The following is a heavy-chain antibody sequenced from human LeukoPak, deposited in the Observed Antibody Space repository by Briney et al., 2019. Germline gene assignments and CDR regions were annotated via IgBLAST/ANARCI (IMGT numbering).Heavy chain of an antibody. J-gene: IGHJ5*02. CDR2: ISYDGSNK. D-gene: IGHD2-2*01. CDR3: ARASSTSCPEWFDP. CDR1: GFTFSSYA. Sequence: GRSLRLSCAASGFTFSSYAMHWVRQAPGKGLEWVAVISYDGSNKYYADSVKGRFTISRDNSKNTLYLQMNSLRAEDTAVYYCARASSTSCPEWFDPWGQGTLVTASS. V-gene: IGHV3-30-3*01.